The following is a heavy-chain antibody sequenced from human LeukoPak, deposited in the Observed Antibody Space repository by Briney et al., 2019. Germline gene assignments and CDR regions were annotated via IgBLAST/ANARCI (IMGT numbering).Heavy chain of an antibody. J-gene: IGHJ5*02. Sequence: SETLSLTCAGYAVSFSGYYWSWIRQPPGNGVEWIGKINHSGSTNYNPSLKSRVTMSVDTSKNKFSLKLSSVTAADTAVYYCARDWGSTGEVKFDPWGQGTLVTVSS. CDR1: AVSFSGYY. CDR2: INHSGST. CDR3: ARDWGSTGEVKFDP. V-gene: IGHV4-34*01. D-gene: IGHD3-16*01.